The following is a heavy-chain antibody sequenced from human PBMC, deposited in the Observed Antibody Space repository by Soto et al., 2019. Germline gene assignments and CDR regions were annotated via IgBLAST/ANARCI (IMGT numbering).Heavy chain of an antibody. Sequence: PSETLSLTCSVSGGSISSSSYYWAWIRQPPGKGLEWIGSIYYTGSTYYNPSLKSRVTLSVDTSKNQFSLRLSSVTAAETAVYYCASKIASAALGWFDPWGQGTLVTVSS. J-gene: IGHJ5*02. V-gene: IGHV4-39*01. CDR3: ASKIASAALGWFDP. D-gene: IGHD6-13*01. CDR1: GGSISSSSYY. CDR2: IYYTGST.